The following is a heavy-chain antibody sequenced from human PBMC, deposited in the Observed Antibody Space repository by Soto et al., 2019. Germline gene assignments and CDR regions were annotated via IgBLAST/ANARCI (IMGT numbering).Heavy chain of an antibody. CDR2: VSHDGRNT. J-gene: IGHJ4*02. CDR3: AKGGRQWLVTSDFNY. Sequence: VQLVESGGGVVQPGRSLRLSCAASGFTFSDYAMHWVRQAPGKGLEWVAVVSHDGRNTHYEDSVKGRFTISRDSSKNTVSLAMTSLRAEDTAVYYCAKGGRQWLVTSDFNYWGQGALVTVSS. D-gene: IGHD6-19*01. V-gene: IGHV3-30*18. CDR1: GFTFSDYA.